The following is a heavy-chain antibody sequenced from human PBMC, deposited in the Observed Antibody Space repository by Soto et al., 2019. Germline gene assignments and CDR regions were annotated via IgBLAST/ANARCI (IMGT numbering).Heavy chain of an antibody. J-gene: IGHJ4*02. D-gene: IGHD3-22*01. V-gene: IGHV1-24*01. CDR2: FDPEDGET. CDR1: GYTLTELS. CDR3: ATRSTYYYDSSGYWGYYFDY. Sequence: VASVKVSCKVSGYTLTELSMHWVRQAPGKGLEWMGGFDPEDGETIYAQKFQGRVTMTEDTSTDTAYMELSSLRSEDTAVYYCATRSTYYYDSSGYWGYYFDYWGQGTLVTVSS.